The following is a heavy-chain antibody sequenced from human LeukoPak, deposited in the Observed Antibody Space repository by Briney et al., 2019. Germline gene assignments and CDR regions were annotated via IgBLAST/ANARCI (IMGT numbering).Heavy chain of an antibody. J-gene: IGHJ3*02. CDR1: GASISSYY. CDR3: ATYVEGAFDI. D-gene: IGHD3-16*01. CDR2: IYYSGST. V-gene: IGHV4-59*01. Sequence: SETLSLTCTVSGASISSYYWSWIRQPPGKGLEWIGYIYYSGSTNYNPSLKSRVTMSIGTSKNQFSLKLSSVTAADTAVYYCATYVEGAFDIWGQGKMVTVSS.